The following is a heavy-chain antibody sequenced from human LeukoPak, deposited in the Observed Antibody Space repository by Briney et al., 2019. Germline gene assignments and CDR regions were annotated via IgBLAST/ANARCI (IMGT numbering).Heavy chain of an antibody. Sequence: SGPTLVNPTQTLTLTCTFSGFSLSTSGVGVGWIRQPPGKALEWLALIYWDDDKRYSPSLKSRLTITKDTSKNQVVLTMTNMDPVDTATYYGAHRRPYYDSSGYFRVSNAFDIWGQGTMVTVSS. J-gene: IGHJ3*02. CDR3: AHRRPYYDSSGYFRVSNAFDI. CDR2: IYWDDDK. CDR1: GFSLSTSGVG. V-gene: IGHV2-5*02. D-gene: IGHD3-22*01.